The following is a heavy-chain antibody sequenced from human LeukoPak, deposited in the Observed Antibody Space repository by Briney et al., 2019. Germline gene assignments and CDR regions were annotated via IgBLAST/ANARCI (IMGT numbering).Heavy chain of an antibody. CDR3: AREKYYYDSSGYTANDY. V-gene: IGHV1-69*13. J-gene: IGHJ4*02. Sequence: ASVTVSCKASGGTFSSYAISWVRQAPGQGLEWMGGIIPIFGTANYAQKFQGRVTITADESTSTAYMELSSLRSEDTAVYYCAREKYYYDSSGYTANDYWGQGTLVTVSS. CDR2: IIPIFGTA. CDR1: GGTFSSYA. D-gene: IGHD3-22*01.